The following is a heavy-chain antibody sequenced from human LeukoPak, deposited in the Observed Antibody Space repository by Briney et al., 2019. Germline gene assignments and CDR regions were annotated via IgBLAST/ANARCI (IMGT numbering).Heavy chain of an antibody. CDR2: VYYTGGT. CDR3: ARHGGTRITLIEVYYFDS. V-gene: IGHV4-39*01. D-gene: IGHD4-11*01. CDR1: GDSITSSSYY. Sequence: SETLSLTCSVSGDSITSSSYYWAWIRQPPEKGLEWIGSVYYTGGTNYSPFLKSRVTMSVDTSKNQFSLMLSSVTAADTAVYYCARHGGTRITLIEVYYFDSWGQGTLVTVSS. J-gene: IGHJ4*02.